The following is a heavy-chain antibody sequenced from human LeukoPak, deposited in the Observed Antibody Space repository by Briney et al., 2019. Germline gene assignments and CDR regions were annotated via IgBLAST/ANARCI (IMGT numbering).Heavy chain of an antibody. CDR3: AKDSTMIVVVYYFDY. Sequence: GGSLRLSCSASGFTFSSYAMSWVRQAPGKGREWVSAISGSGGITYYAYPVKGRFTICRDNSKNTLDLQMNSLRAEDTAVYYCAKDSTMIVVVYYFDYWGQGTLVTVSS. CDR2: ISGSGGIT. J-gene: IGHJ4*02. CDR1: GFTFSSYA. V-gene: IGHV3-23*01. D-gene: IGHD3-22*01.